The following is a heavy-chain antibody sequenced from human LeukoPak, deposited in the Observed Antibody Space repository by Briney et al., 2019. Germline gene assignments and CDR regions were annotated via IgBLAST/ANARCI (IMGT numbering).Heavy chain of an antibody. CDR3: TRGQSPRHDAFDI. CDR2: ITDDGSSR. CDR1: GFTFSGYW. V-gene: IGHV3-74*01. J-gene: IGHJ3*02. Sequence: GGSLRLPCAASGFTFSGYWVHWVRQAPGKGLVWVSHITDDGSSRSYADSVKGRFTISRDNAKNTVYLQMNGLRAEDTAVYYCTRGQSPRHDAFDIWGQGTMVTVSS.